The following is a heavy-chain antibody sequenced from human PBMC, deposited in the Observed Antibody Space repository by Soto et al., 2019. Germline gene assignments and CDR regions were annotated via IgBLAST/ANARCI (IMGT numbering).Heavy chain of an antibody. CDR1: GYSFTSYW. CDR2: IYPGDSDT. V-gene: IGHV5-51*01. J-gene: IGHJ3*02. Sequence: PGESLKISCKGSGYSFTSYWIGRVRQMPGKGLEWMGIIYPGDSDTRYSPSFQGQVTISADKSISTAYLQWSSLKASDTAMYYCARQFDFWSGYYPDAFDIWGQGTMVTVSS. CDR3: ARQFDFWSGYYPDAFDI. D-gene: IGHD3-3*01.